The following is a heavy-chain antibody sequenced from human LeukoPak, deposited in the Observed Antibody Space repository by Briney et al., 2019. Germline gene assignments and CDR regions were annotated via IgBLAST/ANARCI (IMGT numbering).Heavy chain of an antibody. CDR2: MYHGGSN. V-gene: IGHV4-38-2*01. CDR3: ARAQSSGCNFDY. CDR1: GYSISSGYY. Sequence: SETLSLTCAVSGYSISSGYYWGCIRQPPGKGLEWIGSMYHGGSNYYNPSLKSRVTISVDTSKNQFSLKLSSGTAADTVVYCCARAQSSGCNFDYWGQGTLVTVSS. D-gene: IGHD6-19*01. J-gene: IGHJ4*02.